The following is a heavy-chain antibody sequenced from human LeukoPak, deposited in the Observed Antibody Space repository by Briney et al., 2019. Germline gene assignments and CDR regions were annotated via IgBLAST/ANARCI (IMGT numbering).Heavy chain of an antibody. CDR3: ARHRRLHDYGDCWFDP. Sequence: PSETLSLTCTVSGGSISSYYWSWIRQPPGKGLEWIGEINHSGSTNYNPSLKSRVTISADTSKNQFSLKLSSVTAADTAVYYCARHRRLHDYGDCWFDPWGQGTLVTVSS. J-gene: IGHJ5*02. D-gene: IGHD4-17*01. CDR2: INHSGST. CDR1: GGSISSYY. V-gene: IGHV4-34*01.